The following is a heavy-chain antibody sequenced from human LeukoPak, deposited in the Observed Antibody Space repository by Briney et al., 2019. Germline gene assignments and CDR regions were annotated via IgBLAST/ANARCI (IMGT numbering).Heavy chain of an antibody. Sequence: GGSPRLSCAASGFTFDDHGMNWVRQAPGKGLEWVSGINWSGGSTGYADSVKGRFTISRDNSKNTLYLQMNSLRAEDTAVYYCAKDSSGSSWYYYYYYYMDVWGKGTTVTISS. J-gene: IGHJ6*03. V-gene: IGHV3-20*04. CDR1: GFTFDDHG. CDR2: INWSGGST. CDR3: AKDSSGSSWYYYYYYYMDV. D-gene: IGHD6-13*01.